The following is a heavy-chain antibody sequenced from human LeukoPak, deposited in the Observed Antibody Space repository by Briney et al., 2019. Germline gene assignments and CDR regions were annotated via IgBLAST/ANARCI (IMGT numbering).Heavy chain of an antibody. CDR3: TTPYYYDSSGDRRHDY. D-gene: IGHD3-22*01. J-gene: IGHJ4*02. CDR2: IKSKTDGGTT. CDR1: GFTFSNAW. V-gene: IGHV3-15*01. Sequence: PGGSLRLSCAASGFTFSNAWMSWVRQAPGKGLEWVGRIKSKTDGGTTDYAAPVKGRFTISRDDSKNTLYLQMNSLKTEDTAVYYCTTPYYYDSSGDRRHDYWGQGTLVTVSS.